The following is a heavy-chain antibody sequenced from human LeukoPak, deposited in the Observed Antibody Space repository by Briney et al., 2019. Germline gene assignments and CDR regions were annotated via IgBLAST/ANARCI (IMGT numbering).Heavy chain of an antibody. V-gene: IGHV3-7*05. CDR1: GFTFSSYW. D-gene: IGHD1-26*01. CDR2: IKQDGSEK. J-gene: IGHJ4*02. Sequence: PGGSLRLSCAASGFTFSSYWVSWVRQAPGKGLEWVANIKQDGSEKYYVDSVKGRFIISRDNAKNSLYLQMNSLRAEDTAVYYCARLTGSYYPYWGQGTLVTVSS. CDR3: ARLTGSYYPY.